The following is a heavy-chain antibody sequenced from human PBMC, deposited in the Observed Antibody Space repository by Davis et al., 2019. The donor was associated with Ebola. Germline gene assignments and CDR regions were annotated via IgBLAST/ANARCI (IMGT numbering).Heavy chain of an antibody. CDR2: IYFSEKS. CDR3: ARHRHYGMDV. Sequence: MPSETLSLTCTVSGGSVSRYFWSWIRQPPGKGLEWIGYIYFSEKSSYNPSLESRVSMSVDTSKSQFSLRLSSVTAADTAVYYCARHRHYGMDVWGQGTTVTVSS. J-gene: IGHJ6*02. V-gene: IGHV4-59*08. CDR1: GGSVSRYF.